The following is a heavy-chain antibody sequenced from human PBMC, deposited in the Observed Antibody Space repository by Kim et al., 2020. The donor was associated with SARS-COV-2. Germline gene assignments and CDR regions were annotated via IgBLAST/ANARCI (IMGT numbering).Heavy chain of an antibody. J-gene: IGHJ3*02. CDR1: GFTFSSYS. V-gene: IGHV3-21*01. Sequence: GGSLRLSCTASGFTFSSYSMNWVRQAPGKGLEWVSSISSSSSYIYDADSVKGRFTISRDNAKNSLYLQMNSLRAEDTAGDYCARGDSGNTILLDAFDIWGQGTMVTVSS. D-gene: IGHD5-12*01. CDR3: ARGDSGNTILLDAFDI. CDR2: ISSSSSYI.